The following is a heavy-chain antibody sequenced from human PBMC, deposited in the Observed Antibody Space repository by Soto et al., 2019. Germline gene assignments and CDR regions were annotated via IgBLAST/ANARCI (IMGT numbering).Heavy chain of an antibody. CDR2: ISSSSSTI. V-gene: IGHV3-48*02. CDR1: GFTFSSYS. J-gene: IGHJ4*02. CDR3: ARGIPIFGVVIIPGPFDY. Sequence: PGGSLRLSCAASGFTFSSYSMNWVRQAPGKGLEWVSYISSSSSTIYYADSVKGRFTISRDNAKNSLYLQMNSLRDEDTAVYYCARGIPIFGVVIIPGPFDYWGQGTLVTVSS. D-gene: IGHD3-3*01.